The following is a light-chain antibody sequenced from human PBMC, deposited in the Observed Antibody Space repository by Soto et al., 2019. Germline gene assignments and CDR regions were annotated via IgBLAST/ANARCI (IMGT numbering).Light chain of an antibody. Sequence: EIVLTQSPATLSLSPGERVTLSCRASQSINYLAWYQHKPGQHPRLLIDDVSNRATGIPASFSGSGSGTDFTLPSSSLEPEYFAVYYCQYRRTFGQGTRLEIK. CDR1: QSINY. CDR2: DVS. V-gene: IGKV3-11*01. J-gene: IGKJ5*01. CDR3: QYRRT.